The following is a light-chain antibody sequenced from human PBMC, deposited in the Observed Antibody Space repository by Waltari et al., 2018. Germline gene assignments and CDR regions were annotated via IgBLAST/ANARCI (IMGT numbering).Light chain of an antibody. CDR2: GNN. CDR3: AAWDDSLSGWL. V-gene: IGLV1-47*01. J-gene: IGLJ3*02. CDR1: SFNIGNNY. Sequence: QSVLTQPPSASGTPGQRVTISCSGSSFNIGNNYVYWYQQFPGTAPKLLIYGNNLRPSGVPDRFSYSKSGTSSSLAISGLRSDDEADYFCAAWDDSLSGWLFGGGTKLTVL.